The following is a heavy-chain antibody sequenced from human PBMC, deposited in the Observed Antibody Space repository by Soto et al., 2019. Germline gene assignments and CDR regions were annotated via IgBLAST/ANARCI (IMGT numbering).Heavy chain of an antibody. D-gene: IGHD5-12*01. V-gene: IGHV1-69*05. J-gene: IGHJ2*01. Sequence: QVQLVQSGAEVKKPGSSVKVSCKASGGTFSNYPISWVRQAPGQGLEWMGGIIPIFGTVNYAQKFQGRVTXTXXXSXSTAYMERSSLRSEDTAVYYCARGNHRWLQLWYFDLWGRGTLVTVSS. CDR3: ARGNHRWLQLWYFDL. CDR1: GGTFSNYP. CDR2: IIPIFGTV.